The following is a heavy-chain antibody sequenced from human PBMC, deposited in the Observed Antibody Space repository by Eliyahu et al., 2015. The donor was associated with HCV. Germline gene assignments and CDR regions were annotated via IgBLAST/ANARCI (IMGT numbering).Heavy chain of an antibody. V-gene: IGHV4-31*03. CDR2: VYYSGGT. Sequence: QVQLQESGPGLVKPSQTLSLTCTVSGVSISSAGYYWTWIRQHPGKGLEYIGYVYYSGGTYYNPSLKSRVTMSVDTSNNQFSLKLSSVTAADTAVYYCAGEVSAHERWRQIDYWGQGTLVTVSS. CDR1: GVSISSAGYY. D-gene: IGHD2-21*01. CDR3: AGEVSAHERWRQIDY. J-gene: IGHJ4*02.